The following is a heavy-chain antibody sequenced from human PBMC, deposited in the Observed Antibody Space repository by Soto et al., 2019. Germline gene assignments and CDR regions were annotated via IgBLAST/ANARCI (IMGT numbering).Heavy chain of an antibody. Sequence: QVQLVESGGGVVQPGRSLRLSCAASGFTFSSYGMHWVRQAPGKGLEWVAVISYDGSNKYYADSVKGRFTISRDNSKNTLYLQMNSLRAEDTAVEYCAKEGQYYDILTGYRSYYGMDVWGQGTTVTVSS. CDR1: GFTFSSYG. D-gene: IGHD3-9*01. CDR3: AKEGQYYDILTGYRSYYGMDV. J-gene: IGHJ6*02. CDR2: ISYDGSNK. V-gene: IGHV3-30*18.